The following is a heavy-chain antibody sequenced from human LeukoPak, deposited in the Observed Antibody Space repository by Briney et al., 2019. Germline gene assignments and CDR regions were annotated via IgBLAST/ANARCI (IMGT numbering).Heavy chain of an antibody. D-gene: IGHD3-3*01. CDR1: GGSISSYY. CDR2: IYYSGST. V-gene: IGHV4-59*08. J-gene: IGHJ6*02. CDR3: ARHVAYYDFWSGRHYYGMDV. Sequence: SETLSLTCTVSGGSISSYYWSWIRQPPEKGLKWIGYIYYSGSTNYNPSLKSRVTISVDTSKNQFSLKLSSVTAADTAVYYCARHVAYYDFWSGRHYYGMDVRGQGTTVTVSS.